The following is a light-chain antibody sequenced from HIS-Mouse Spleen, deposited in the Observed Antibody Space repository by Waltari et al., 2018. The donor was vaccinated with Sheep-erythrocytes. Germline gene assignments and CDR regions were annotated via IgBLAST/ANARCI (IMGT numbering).Light chain of an antibody. V-gene: IGLV2-11*01. CDR1: RLDVGGYNY. CDR3: CSYAGSYNHV. CDR2: DVS. Sequence: QSALTQPRSVSGSPGQSVTISCTGTRLDVGGYNYVTWYQQHPGKAPKLMIYDVSKRPSGVPDRFSGSKSGNTASLTISGLQAEDEADYYCCSYAGSYNHVFATGTKVTVL. J-gene: IGLJ1*01.